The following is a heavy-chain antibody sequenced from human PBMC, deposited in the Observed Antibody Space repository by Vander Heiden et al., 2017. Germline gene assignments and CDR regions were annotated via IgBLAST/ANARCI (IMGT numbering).Heavy chain of an antibody. Sequence: QLQLQESGPGLVKPSETLSLTCTVAGASSTSSTHYWGWIRQPPGKGLEWIGSIYYSGAAYYNSSLKSRSTISVDTSKNQISLKLSSVSAADTAVYYCARLGLRYFDWINWGPGTLVTVSS. CDR2: IYYSGAA. J-gene: IGHJ4*02. D-gene: IGHD3-9*01. V-gene: IGHV4-39*01. CDR3: ARLGLRYFDWIN. CDR1: GASSTSSTHY.